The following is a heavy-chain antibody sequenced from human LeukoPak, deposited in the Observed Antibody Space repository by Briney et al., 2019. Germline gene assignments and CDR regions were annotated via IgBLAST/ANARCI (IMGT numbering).Heavy chain of an antibody. J-gene: IGHJ4*02. CDR1: GYSFTSYW. CDR3: ARDHCSSTSCSIRYFDY. D-gene: IGHD2-2*01. Sequence: GESLKISCKGSGYSFTSYWIGWVRQMPGKGLEWMGIIYPGDSDTRYSPSFQGQVTISADKSISTAYLQWSSLKASDTAMYYCARDHCSSTSCSIRYFDYWGQGTLVTVSS. V-gene: IGHV5-51*01. CDR2: IYPGDSDT.